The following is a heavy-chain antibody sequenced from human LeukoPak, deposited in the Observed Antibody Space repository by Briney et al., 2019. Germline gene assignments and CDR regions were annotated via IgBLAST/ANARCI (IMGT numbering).Heavy chain of an antibody. CDR3: ARDLEYSYGYGGILGY. Sequence: GSSVKVPCKASGGTFSSYAISWVRQAPGQGLEWMGGIIPIFGAANYAQKFQGRVTITADESTSTAYMELSSLRSEDTAVYYCARDLEYSYGYGGILGYWGQGTLVTVSS. CDR2: IIPIFGAA. J-gene: IGHJ4*02. CDR1: GGTFSSYA. V-gene: IGHV1-69*01. D-gene: IGHD5-18*01.